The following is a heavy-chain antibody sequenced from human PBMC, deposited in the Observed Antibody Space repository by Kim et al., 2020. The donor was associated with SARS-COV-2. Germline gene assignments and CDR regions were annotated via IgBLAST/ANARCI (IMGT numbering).Heavy chain of an antibody. J-gene: IGHJ6*03. CDR2: ISYDGSNK. V-gene: IGHV3-30*18. Sequence: GGSLRLSCAASGFTFSSYGMHWVRQAPGKGLEWVAVISYDGSNKYYADSVKGRFTISRDNSKNTLYLQMNSLRAEDTAVYYCAKGGYSSRWYFPDYYYY. CDR1: GFTFSSYG. D-gene: IGHD6-13*01. CDR3: AKGGYSSRWYFPDYYYY.